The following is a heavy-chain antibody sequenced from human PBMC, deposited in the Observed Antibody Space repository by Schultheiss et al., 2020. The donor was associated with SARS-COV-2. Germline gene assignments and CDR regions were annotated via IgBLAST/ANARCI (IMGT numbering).Heavy chain of an antibody. CDR1: GVSVDSGGYY. J-gene: IGHJ6*02. D-gene: IGHD2-21*02. Sequence: GGSLRLSCTVSGVSVDSGGYYWTWLRQPPGKGLEWVSAISGSGGSTYYADSVKGRFTISRGNSKNTLYLQMNSLRAEDTAVYYCAKRVVVTGMYGMDVWGQGTTVTVSS. CDR2: ISGSGGST. CDR3: AKRVVVTGMYGMDV. V-gene: IGHV3-23*01.